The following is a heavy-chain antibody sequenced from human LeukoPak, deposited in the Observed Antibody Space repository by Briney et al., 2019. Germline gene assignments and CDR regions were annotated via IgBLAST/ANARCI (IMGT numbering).Heavy chain of an antibody. J-gene: IGHJ6*03. CDR2: IYHSGST. CDR3: ARDQHGTTLLWFGETSSLYYYYYMDV. D-gene: IGHD3-10*01. CDR1: GGSISSSNW. Sequence: PSGTLSLTCAVSGGSISSSNWWSWVRQPPGKGLEWIGEIYHSGSTNYNPSLKSRVTISVDKSKNQFSLKLSSVTAADTAVYYCARDQHGTTLLWFGETSSLYYYYYMDVWGKGTTVTVSS. V-gene: IGHV4-4*02.